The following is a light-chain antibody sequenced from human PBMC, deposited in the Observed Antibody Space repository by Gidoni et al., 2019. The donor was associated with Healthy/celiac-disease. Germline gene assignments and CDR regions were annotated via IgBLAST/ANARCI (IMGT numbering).Light chain of an antibody. V-gene: IGKV3-20*01. J-gene: IGKJ4*01. CDR3: QQYGSSPLT. CDR2: GAS. CDR1: QSVSSSY. Sequence: EIVLTQSPGTLSLSPGERATLSCRASQSVSSSYLAWYQQKPGQAPRLLIYGASSRATGIPDKFSGSGSGTDFTLTISRLEPEDIAGYYCQQYGSSPLTFXGXTKVEIK.